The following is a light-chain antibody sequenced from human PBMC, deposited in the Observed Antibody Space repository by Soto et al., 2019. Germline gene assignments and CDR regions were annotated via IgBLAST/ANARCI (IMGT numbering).Light chain of an antibody. CDR1: LSLDGNY. CDR2: DAS. Sequence: EIVLTQSPFTLSFSPVERATRSFRASLSLDGNYLAWYQQKHGQVLRLLIYDASSRPTDIPARFSGSGSGTDFTLTISSLEPEDFALYYCQQRSNWPITLGQGTRLEIK. J-gene: IGKJ5*01. V-gene: IGKV3D-20*02. CDR3: QQRSNWPIT.